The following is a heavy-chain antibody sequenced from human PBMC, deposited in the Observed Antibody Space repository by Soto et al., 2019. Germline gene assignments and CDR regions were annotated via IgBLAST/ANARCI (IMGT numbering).Heavy chain of an antibody. V-gene: IGHV4-4*02. Sequence: QVQLQESGPGLVKPSGTLSLTCAVSGGSISSSNWWSWVRQPPGKGLEWIGEIYHSGITNYNPSLKSRVTISVDKSKNQFSLKLSSVTAADTAVYYCARDLAYYYDSSGYYSDAFDIWGQGTMVTVSS. CDR2: IYHSGIT. CDR1: GGSISSSNW. D-gene: IGHD3-22*01. CDR3: ARDLAYYYDSSGYYSDAFDI. J-gene: IGHJ3*02.